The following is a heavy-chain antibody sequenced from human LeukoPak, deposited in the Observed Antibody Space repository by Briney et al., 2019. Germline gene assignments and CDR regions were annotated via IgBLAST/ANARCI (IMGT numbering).Heavy chain of an antibody. J-gene: IGHJ4*02. Sequence: GGSLRLSCAASGFTFDDYGMNWVRQAPGKGLEWVSSITSSSTSIYFADSVKGRFTISRDNAKNSLYLQMNSLRAEDTAVYYCARTYYDILTGYNPYFDYWGQGTLVTVSS. CDR3: ARTYYDILTGYNPYFDY. D-gene: IGHD3-9*01. CDR1: GFTFDDYG. V-gene: IGHV3-21*01. CDR2: ITSSSTSI.